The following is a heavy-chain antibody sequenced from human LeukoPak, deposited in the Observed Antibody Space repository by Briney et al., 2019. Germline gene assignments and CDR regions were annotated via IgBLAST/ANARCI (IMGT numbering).Heavy chain of an antibody. D-gene: IGHD2-15*01. V-gene: IGHV4-31*03. CDR1: GDSITSGGCY. Sequence: PSETLSLTRTVSGDSITSGGCYWSWIRQHPGRGLEWIGYIYYRARTYYNPSLKSRVIVSLDTSKNQFSLNLRSVTAADTAVYYCARYSCGRYYLALRGRGSLVTVSS. CDR2: IYYRART. J-gene: IGHJ4*02. CDR3: ARYSCGRYYLAL.